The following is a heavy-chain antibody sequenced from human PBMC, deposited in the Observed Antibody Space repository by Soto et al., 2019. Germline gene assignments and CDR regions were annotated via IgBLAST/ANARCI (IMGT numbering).Heavy chain of an antibody. CDR1: GYTFTSYD. CDR2: IVVSSGNT. V-gene: IGHV1-58*02. J-gene: IGHJ5*02. D-gene: IGHD2-2*01. Sequence: SVKVSCKASGYTFTSYDINWVRQATGQRLEWIGWIVVSSGNTNYAQKFQGRVTITRDMFTSTAYMELSSLRSEDTAVYYCAAVHCSSTSCYGWFDPWGQGTLVTSPQ. CDR3: AAVHCSSTSCYGWFDP.